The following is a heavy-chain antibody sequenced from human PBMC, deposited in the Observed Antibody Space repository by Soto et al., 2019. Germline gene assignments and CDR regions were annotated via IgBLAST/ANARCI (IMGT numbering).Heavy chain of an antibody. Sequence: SLRLSWAAAGVRFSNLGMQWVRQAPGKGLEWVAVISYDGNVKYYTDSVKGRFTISRDNSQSTLFLQMDSLRPEDAAVYYCAKDLKVSGGFHGSLNYYYGMDVWGQGTTVTVSS. D-gene: IGHD3-10*01. CDR3: AKDLKVSGGFHGSLNYYYGMDV. J-gene: IGHJ6*02. V-gene: IGHV3-30*18. CDR2: ISYDGNVK. CDR1: GVRFSNLG.